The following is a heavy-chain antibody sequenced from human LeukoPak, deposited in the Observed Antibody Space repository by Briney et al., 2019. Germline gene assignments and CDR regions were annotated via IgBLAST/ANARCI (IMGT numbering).Heavy chain of an antibody. D-gene: IGHD3-16*01. CDR2: EQKDGSYK. CDR1: EFSFSNYG. V-gene: IGHV3-30*02. CDR3: ANIPNSFGPDY. J-gene: IGHJ4*02. Sequence: PGGSLRLSCATSEFSFSNYGMHWARQAPGKGLEWVAFEQKDGSYKKYADSVKGRFTISRDNSKNMLYLEMNSLRVEDTAVYYCANIPNSFGPDYWGQGSLVTVSS.